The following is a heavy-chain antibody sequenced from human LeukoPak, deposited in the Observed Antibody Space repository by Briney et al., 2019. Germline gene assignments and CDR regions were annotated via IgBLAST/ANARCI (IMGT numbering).Heavy chain of an antibody. V-gene: IGHV3-23*01. CDR1: GFTFSSYA. J-gene: IGHJ4*02. CDR3: AKGSRSSGWF. Sequence: GGSLRLSCAASGFTFSSYAMNWVRQAPGKGLEWASVISAGGDSTYYADSVKGRFTISRDNSKNTLYLQMNSLRAEDTAVYYCAKGSRSSGWFWGQGTLVTVSS. CDR2: ISAGGDST. D-gene: IGHD6-19*01.